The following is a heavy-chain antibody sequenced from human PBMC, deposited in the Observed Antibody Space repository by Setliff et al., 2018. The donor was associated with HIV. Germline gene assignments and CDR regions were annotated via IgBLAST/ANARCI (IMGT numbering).Heavy chain of an antibody. Sequence: SETLSLTCTASGISITSHYWSWIRQPPGKGLEWIGYIYYSGSTNYNPSLKSRVTKSVDTSKNQFSLKLSSVTAADTAVYYCARGSAPEDIVVVPPGRAFDIWGQGTMVTVSS. CDR2: IYYSGST. CDR3: ARGSAPEDIVVVPPGRAFDI. V-gene: IGHV4-59*11. D-gene: IGHD2-2*01. CDR1: GISITSHY. J-gene: IGHJ3*02.